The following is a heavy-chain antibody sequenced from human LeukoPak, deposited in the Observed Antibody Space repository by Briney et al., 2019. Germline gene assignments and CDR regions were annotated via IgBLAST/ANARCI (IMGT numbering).Heavy chain of an antibody. V-gene: IGHV3-23*01. CDR2: IYGSGGST. D-gene: IGHD5-24*01. CDR3: AKDLGEMATHPGDY. J-gene: IGHJ4*02. Sequence: PGRSLRLSCAASGFTFSSYDMHWVRQAPGKGLEWISAIYGSGGSTYYADSVKGRFTISRDNSKNTLYLQMNSLRADDTAVYYCAKDLGEMATHPGDYWGQGTLVTVSS. CDR1: GFTFSSYD.